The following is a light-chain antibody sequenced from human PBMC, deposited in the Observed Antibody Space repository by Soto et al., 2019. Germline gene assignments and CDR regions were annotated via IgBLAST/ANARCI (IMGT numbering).Light chain of an antibody. J-gene: IGKJ1*01. CDR2: GAS. CDR3: QQYNNWPRT. V-gene: IGKV3D-15*01. Sequence: EIVMTQSPANLSVSPGARATLSGRARQSFSSTYLAWYQQKPGQAPRLLIYGASSRATGIPDRCSGGGSGTEFTLTISSLQSEDFAVYDCQQYNNWPRTFGQGTTGDIK. CDR1: QSFSSTY.